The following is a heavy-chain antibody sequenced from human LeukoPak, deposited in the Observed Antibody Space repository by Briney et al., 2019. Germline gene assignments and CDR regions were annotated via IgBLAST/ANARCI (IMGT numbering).Heavy chain of an antibody. CDR2: IYHSGNT. V-gene: IGHV4-38-2*02. CDR3: ARAGYGDSDFDY. J-gene: IGHJ4*02. Sequence: SETLSLTCTVSGYSISSSYYWGWIRQPPGKGLEWIGGIYHSGNTYYNPSLKSRVTISLDTSKNQFSLKLSSVTAADTAMYYCARAGYGDSDFDYWGQGTLVTVSS. CDR1: GYSISSSYY. D-gene: IGHD4-17*01.